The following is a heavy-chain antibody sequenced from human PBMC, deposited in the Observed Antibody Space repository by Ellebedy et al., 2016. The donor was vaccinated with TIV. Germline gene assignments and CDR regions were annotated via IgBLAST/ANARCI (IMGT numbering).Heavy chain of an antibody. CDR3: ARVSSSSSDLRFDP. D-gene: IGHD6-13*01. Sequence: SETLSLTCAVYGGSFRGYYWSWIRQPPGKGLEWIGEINHSGSTNYNPSLKSRVTISVDTSKNQFSLKLSSVTAADTAVYYCARVSSSSSDLRFDPWGQGTLVTVSS. CDR2: INHSGST. CDR1: GGSFRGYY. V-gene: IGHV4-34*01. J-gene: IGHJ5*02.